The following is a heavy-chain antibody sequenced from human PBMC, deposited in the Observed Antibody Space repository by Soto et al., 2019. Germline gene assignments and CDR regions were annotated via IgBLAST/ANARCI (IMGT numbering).Heavy chain of an antibody. CDR3: ARDTPYDSSGYYLDY. V-gene: IGHV1-18*04. CDR1: GYTFTSYG. Sequence: GASVEVSCRASGYTFTSYGTSWVRQAPGQGLEWMGWISAHNGNTNYAQKLQGRVTMTTDTSTSTAYMELRSLRSDDTAVYYCARDTPYDSSGYYLDYWGQGTLVTGSS. J-gene: IGHJ4*02. CDR2: ISAHNGNT. D-gene: IGHD3-22*01.